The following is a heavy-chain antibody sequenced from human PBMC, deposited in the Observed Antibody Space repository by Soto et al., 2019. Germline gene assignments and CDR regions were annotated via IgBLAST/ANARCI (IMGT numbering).Heavy chain of an antibody. V-gene: IGHV4-30-4*01. CDR1: GGSIGSGDSS. Sequence: QVQLQESGPGLVKPSQTLSLTGTVSGGSIGSGDSSWGWIRQPQGKGLEWIGYIYYSGSTYYNPSLKSRVTISVDTSKNQFSLKLSSVTAADTAVYYCARDHGDHNFDYWGQGTLVTVSS. J-gene: IGHJ4*02. D-gene: IGHD4-17*01. CDR2: IYYSGST. CDR3: ARDHGDHNFDY.